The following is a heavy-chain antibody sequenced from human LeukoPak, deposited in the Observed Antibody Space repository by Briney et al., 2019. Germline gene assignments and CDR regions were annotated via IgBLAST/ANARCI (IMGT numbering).Heavy chain of an antibody. CDR1: GYSFTSYG. V-gene: IGHV1-18*01. J-gene: IGHJ3*02. CDR2: ISAYNGKT. Sequence: ASVKVSCKASGYSFTSYGISWVRQVPGQGLEWMGWISAYNGKTKYAEKFQGRVTMTTDTSTSTAYMELRSLRSDDTAMYYCARDPDLLYSYGFGAFDIWGQGTVVTVSS. D-gene: IGHD5-18*01. CDR3: ARDPDLLYSYGFGAFDI.